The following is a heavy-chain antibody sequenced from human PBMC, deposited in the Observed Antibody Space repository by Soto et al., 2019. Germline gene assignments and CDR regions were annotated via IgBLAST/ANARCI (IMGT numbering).Heavy chain of an antibody. CDR1: GDSVSSNSAA. J-gene: IGHJ6*03. Sequence: SQTLSLTCAISGDSVSSNSAAWNWIRQSPSRGLEWLGRTYYRSKWYNDYAVSVKSRITINPDTSKNQFSLQLNSVTPEDTAVYYCASLSHNCSSTSCYSHYYYMDVWGEGTTVTVSS. V-gene: IGHV6-1*01. CDR3: ASLSHNCSSTSCYSHYYYMDV. CDR2: TYYRSKWYN. D-gene: IGHD2-2*01.